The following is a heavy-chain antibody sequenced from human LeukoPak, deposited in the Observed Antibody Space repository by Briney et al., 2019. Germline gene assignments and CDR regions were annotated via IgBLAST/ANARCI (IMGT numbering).Heavy chain of an antibody. V-gene: IGHV4-59*01. CDR2: IYYSGST. J-gene: IGHJ4*02. D-gene: IGHD2-2*01. Sequence: PSETLSLTCTVSGGSISSYYWSWIRQPPGKGLEWIGYIYYSGSTNYKPSLKSRVTISVDTSKNQFSLKLSSVTAADTAVYYCARWSIPAATGDYWGQGTLVTVSS. CDR1: GGSISSYY. CDR3: ARWSIPAATGDY.